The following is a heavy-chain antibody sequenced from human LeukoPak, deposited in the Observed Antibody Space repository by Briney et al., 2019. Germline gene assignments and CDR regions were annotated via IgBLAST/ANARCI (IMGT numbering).Heavy chain of an antibody. J-gene: IGHJ4*02. V-gene: IGHV1-18*01. CDR3: AKELEKGTIWFRY. D-gene: IGHD5-24*01. CDR2: ISTYNGKT. CDR1: GYTFTRYG. Sequence: SVKVSCTASGYTFTRYGITWVRQAPGQGLEWMGWISTYNGKTNYAQKVQDRVTMTTDTSTSTVYMELRSLRSDDTALYYCAKELEKGTIWFRYWGQGTLVTGSS.